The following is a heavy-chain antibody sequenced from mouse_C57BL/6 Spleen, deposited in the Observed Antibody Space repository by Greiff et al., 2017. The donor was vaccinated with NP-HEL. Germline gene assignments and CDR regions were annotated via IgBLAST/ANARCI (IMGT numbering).Heavy chain of an antibody. Sequence: VQLQQSGAELVKPGASVKMSCKASGYTFTSYWITWVKQRPGQGLEWIGDIYPGSGSTNYNEKFKSKATLTVDTSSSTAYMQLSSLTSEDSAVYYCARFYYYGSIPVAYGGQGTLVTVSA. V-gene: IGHV1-55*01. CDR1: GYTFTSYW. CDR2: IYPGSGST. CDR3: ARFYYYGSIPVAY. D-gene: IGHD1-1*01. J-gene: IGHJ3*01.